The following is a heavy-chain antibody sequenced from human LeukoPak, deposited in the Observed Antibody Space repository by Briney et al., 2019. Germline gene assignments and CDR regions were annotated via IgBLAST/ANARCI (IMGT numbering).Heavy chain of an antibody. Sequence: PSETLSLTCPVYGGSISSSSYYWGWIRQPPGKGLEWIGSIYYSGSTYYNPSLKSRVTISVDTSKNQSSLKLSSVTAADTAVYYCAGPSGGWDAFDIWGQGTMVTVSS. CDR2: IYYSGST. CDR1: GGSISSSSYY. CDR3: AGPSGGWDAFDI. D-gene: IGHD2-15*01. J-gene: IGHJ3*02. V-gene: IGHV4-39*01.